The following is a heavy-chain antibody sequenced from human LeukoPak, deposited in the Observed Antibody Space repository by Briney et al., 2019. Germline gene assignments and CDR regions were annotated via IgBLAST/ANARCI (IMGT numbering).Heavy chain of an antibody. J-gene: IGHJ4*02. CDR3: ARTAARRFDY. D-gene: IGHD6-6*01. CDR1: GYTFPSYF. V-gene: IGHV1-46*01. CDR2: INPTGGST. Sequence: ASVKVSCKASGYTFPSYFMHWVRQAPGQGLEWMGIINPTGGSTTYAQKFQGRVTMTRDTSTSTVYMELSSLRSDNTAVYYCARTAARRFDYWGQGTLVTVSS.